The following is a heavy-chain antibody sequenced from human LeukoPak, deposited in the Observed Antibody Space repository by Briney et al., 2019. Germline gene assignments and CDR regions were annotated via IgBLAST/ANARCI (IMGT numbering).Heavy chain of an antibody. Sequence: GGSLRLSCAVSGFSIGNHGMHWVRQAPDKGLEWVAMISHDGGAKHYGDSVKGRLTISRDNSDNTLYLQMNSLRIEDTAVYYCARDWGSSGWYNWFDPWGQGTLVTVSS. J-gene: IGHJ5*02. CDR2: ISHDGGAK. V-gene: IGHV3-30*03. CDR3: ARDWGSSGWYNWFDP. CDR1: GFSIGNHG. D-gene: IGHD6-19*01.